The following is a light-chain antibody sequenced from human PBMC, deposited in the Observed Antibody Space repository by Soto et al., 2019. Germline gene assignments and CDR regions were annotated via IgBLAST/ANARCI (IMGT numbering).Light chain of an antibody. V-gene: IGKV3-11*01. Sequence: EIVLTQSPVTLSLSPGERATLSCRASQTVSNELAWYQQKPGQAPMLLIYDASRRVTGIPARFSGSGSGTDFTRTLSSLEPADFAVYYCQQRAGSSTFGQGTRLEMK. J-gene: IGKJ5*01. CDR2: DAS. CDR3: QQRAGSST. CDR1: QTVSNE.